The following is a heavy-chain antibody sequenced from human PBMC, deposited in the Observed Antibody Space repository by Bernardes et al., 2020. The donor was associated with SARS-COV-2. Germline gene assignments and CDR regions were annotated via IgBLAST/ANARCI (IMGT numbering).Heavy chain of an antibody. CDR2: IYYSGST. CDR3: ARASITIFGVVMHFDY. Sequence: SETLSLTCTVSGVSISSGGYYWSWIRQHPGKGLEWIGYIYYSGSTYYNPSLKSRVTISVDTSKNQFSLKLSSVTAADTAVYYCARASITIFGVVMHFDYWGQGTLVTVSS. D-gene: IGHD3-3*01. V-gene: IGHV4-31*03. CDR1: GVSISSGGYY. J-gene: IGHJ4*02.